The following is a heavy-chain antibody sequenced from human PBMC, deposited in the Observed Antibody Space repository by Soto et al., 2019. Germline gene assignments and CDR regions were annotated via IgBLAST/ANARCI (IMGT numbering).Heavy chain of an antibody. CDR1: GYTFTSYD. CDR2: MNPNSGNT. V-gene: IGHV1-8*01. CDR3: ARSPFFTMPVPSFYSHYRDV. Sequence: ASVKVSCKASGYTFTSYDVTWVRQAPGQGLEWMGWMNPNSGNTGYAQKFQGRVTMTRDTSISTAYMELSSLTTDDTAVYYCARSPFFTMPVPSFYSHYRDVGGKRTRVTVS. D-gene: IGHD2-21*01. J-gene: IGHJ6*03.